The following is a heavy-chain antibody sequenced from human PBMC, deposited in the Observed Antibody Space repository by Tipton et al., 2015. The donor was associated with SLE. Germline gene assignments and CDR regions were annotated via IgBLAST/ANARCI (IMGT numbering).Heavy chain of an antibody. CDR1: GGNLRSYV. D-gene: IGHD3-16*01. J-gene: IGHJ6*02. CDR2: IVPITGSA. Sequence: QSGPEVKKPGSSVKVSCKASGGNLRSYVISWVRQAPGQGLEWMGGIVPITGSANYAQKFQGRVTITADESTSTAYMELSSLRSEDTAVYYCARNPRGNYYYQGLDVWGQGTTVTVS. V-gene: IGHV1-69*01. CDR3: ARNPRGNYYYQGLDV.